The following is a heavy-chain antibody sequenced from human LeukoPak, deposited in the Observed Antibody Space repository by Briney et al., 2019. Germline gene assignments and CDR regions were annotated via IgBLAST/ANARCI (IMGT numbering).Heavy chain of an antibody. V-gene: IGHV4-59*11. D-gene: IGHD6-19*01. CDR3: ARTSGRSYSSGWGLFDY. CDR1: GGSISSHY. Sequence: SETLSLTCTVSGGSISSHYWSWIRQPPGKGLEWIGYIYYSGSTNYNPSLKSRVTISVDTSKNQFSLKLSSVTAADTAVYYCARTSGRSYSSGWGLFDYWGQGTLVTVSS. CDR2: IYYSGST. J-gene: IGHJ4*02.